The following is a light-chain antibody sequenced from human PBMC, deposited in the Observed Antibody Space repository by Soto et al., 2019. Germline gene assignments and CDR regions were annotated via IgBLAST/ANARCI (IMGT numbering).Light chain of an antibody. V-gene: IGLV7-43*01. CDR2: STS. Sequence: QAVVTQDPSLTVSPGWRFTLTCASSTGTGTSSDYPNWLQHKPGQAPSALFYSTSNMHSWTPARFSGSLLGGKAALTVSGVQPEDEAEHYCLLYYGGFQPLIFGGGIKLTVL. CDR1: TGTGTSSDY. J-gene: IGLJ2*01. CDR3: LLYYGGFQPLI.